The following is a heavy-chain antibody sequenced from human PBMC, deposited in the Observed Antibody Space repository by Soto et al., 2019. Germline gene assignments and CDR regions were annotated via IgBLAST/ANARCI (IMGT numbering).Heavy chain of an antibody. J-gene: IGHJ4*02. V-gene: IGHV3-30-3*01. CDR2: ISYDGTNR. D-gene: IGHD4-17*01. CDR1: GLTFSNYA. Sequence: DLVESGGGVVQPGTSLRLSCAASGLTFSNYAMHWVRQAPGKGLEWVAFISYDGTNRCYPDSVKGRFTISRDNSKNTLYLQMNSLKTEDTAVYYCARESSSTVTTGGGGSAKDYWGQGTLVTVSS. CDR3: ARESSSTVTTGGGGSAKDY.